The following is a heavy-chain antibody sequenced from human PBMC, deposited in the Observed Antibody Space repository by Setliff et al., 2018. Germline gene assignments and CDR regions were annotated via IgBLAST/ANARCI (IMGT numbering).Heavy chain of an antibody. D-gene: IGHD2-2*01. J-gene: IGHJ4*02. V-gene: IGHV1-18*01. Sequence: ASVKVSCKASGYTFSNYGITWVRQAPGQGLEWMGWISAYSGNTKYAQKLQGRVTMTTDTSTTTAYLELRSLTSDDTAVYYCSRLDRYCTTTSCQGASGAEFWGQGTLVTVSS. CDR2: ISAYSGNT. CDR3: SRLDRYCTTTSCQGASGAEF. CDR1: GYTFSNYG.